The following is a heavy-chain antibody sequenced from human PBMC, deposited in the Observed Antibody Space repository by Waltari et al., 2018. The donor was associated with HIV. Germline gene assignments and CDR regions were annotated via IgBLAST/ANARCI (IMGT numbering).Heavy chain of an antibody. CDR3: ARGGGSGSYGSFDI. Sequence: ELQLVESGGGVIQPGGSLRPSCAASGFPVRSSYIIWVRQAPGKGLEWVSIIYSGGNTYYADSVKGRFTISRDYSKNTVYLQMNSLRAADTAVYYCARGGGSGSYGSFDIWGQGTMVTVSS. CDR1: GFPVRSSY. CDR2: IYSGGNT. V-gene: IGHV3-53*01. D-gene: IGHD1-26*01. J-gene: IGHJ3*02.